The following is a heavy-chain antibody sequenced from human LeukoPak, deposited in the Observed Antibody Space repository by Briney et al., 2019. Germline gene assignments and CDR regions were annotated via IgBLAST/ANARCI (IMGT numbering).Heavy chain of an antibody. CDR1: GYTFTGYY. V-gene: IGHV1-2*02. Sequence: ASVKVSCKASGYTFTGYYMHWVRQAPGQGLEWMGWINPNSGGTNYAQKFQGRVTMTRDTSISTAYMELSRLRSDDTAVYYCARATGDDYSNYANYYYMDVWGKGTTVTVSS. D-gene: IGHD4-11*01. CDR3: ARATGDDYSNYANYYYMDV. J-gene: IGHJ6*03. CDR2: INPNSGGT.